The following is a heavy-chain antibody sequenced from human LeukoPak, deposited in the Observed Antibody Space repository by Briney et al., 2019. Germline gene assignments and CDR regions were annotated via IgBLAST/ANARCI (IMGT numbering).Heavy chain of an antibody. D-gene: IGHD6-13*01. J-gene: IGHJ4*02. CDR3: ARDNSSSWRRLTL. Sequence: ASVKVSCKASGYTFNGYYMDWVRQAPGQGLEWMGIINPSGGSTSYAQKFQGRVTMTRDTSTSTVYMELSSLRSEDTAVYYCARDNSSSWRRLTLWGQGTLVTVSS. CDR1: GYTFNGYY. V-gene: IGHV1-46*02. CDR2: INPSGGST.